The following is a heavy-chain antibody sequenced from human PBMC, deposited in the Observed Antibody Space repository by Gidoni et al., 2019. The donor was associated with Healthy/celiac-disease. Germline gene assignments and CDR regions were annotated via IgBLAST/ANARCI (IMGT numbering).Heavy chain of an antibody. V-gene: IGHV1-46*01. CDR2: INPSGGST. Sequence: QVQLVQSGAEVKKPGASVKVSCKASGYTFTSYYMPWVRRAPGQGLEWMGIINPSGGSTSYAQKFQGRVTMTRDTSTSTVYMELSSLRSEDTAVYYCARDLVVVVPAARGTNYYYYGMDVWGQGTTVTVSS. CDR3: ARDLVVVVPAARGTNYYYYGMDV. CDR1: GYTFTSYY. J-gene: IGHJ6*02. D-gene: IGHD2-2*01.